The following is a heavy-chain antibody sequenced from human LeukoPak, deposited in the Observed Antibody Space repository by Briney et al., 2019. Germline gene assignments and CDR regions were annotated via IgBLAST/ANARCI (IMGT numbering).Heavy chain of an antibody. Sequence: PSETLSLTCTVSGGSLNRYYWGWIRQPPGKGLEWIGNVYHDGSAIYNPSLESRVTISVDRSKNQFSLNLNSVTAADTAVYFCARRGYYGSSAYDTWGQGTMFIVSS. CDR2: VYHDGSA. CDR1: GGSLNRYY. CDR3: ARRGYYGSSAYDT. D-gene: IGHD3-10*01. V-gene: IGHV4-59*08. J-gene: IGHJ3*01.